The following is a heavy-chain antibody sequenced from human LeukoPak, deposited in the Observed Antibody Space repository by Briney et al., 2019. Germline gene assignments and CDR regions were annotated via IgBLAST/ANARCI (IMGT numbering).Heavy chain of an antibody. CDR1: GYSFTSYW. V-gene: IGHV5-51*01. Sequence: GESLKISCKGSGYSFTSYWIGWVRQMPGKGLEWMGIIYPGDSDTRYSPSFQGQVTISADKSISTAYLQWSSLKASDTAMYYCARLPGDYFYLAYMDVWGKGTTVTIFS. CDR2: IYPGDSDT. D-gene: IGHD4-17*01. J-gene: IGHJ6*03. CDR3: ARLPGDYFYLAYMDV.